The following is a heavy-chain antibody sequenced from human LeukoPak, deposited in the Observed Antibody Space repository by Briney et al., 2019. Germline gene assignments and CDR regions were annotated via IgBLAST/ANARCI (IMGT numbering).Heavy chain of an antibody. V-gene: IGHV5-10-1*01. D-gene: IGHD4-17*01. CDR2: IDPSDSYT. Sequence: GESLTISCKGSGYSFTNYWITWVRQMPGKGLEWMGRIDPSDSYTNYSPSFQGHVTISADKSISTASLQWSSLKASDSAMYYCARLGLNGDYYLDFWGQGTLVTVSS. J-gene: IGHJ4*02. CDR1: GYSFTNYW. CDR3: ARLGLNGDYYLDF.